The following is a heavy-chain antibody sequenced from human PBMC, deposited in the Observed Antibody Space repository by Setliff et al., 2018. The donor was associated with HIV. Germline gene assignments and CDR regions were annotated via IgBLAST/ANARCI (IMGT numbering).Heavy chain of an antibody. CDR2: IYTSGST. Sequence: SETLSLTCTVSGGSISSYYWNWIRQPPGKGLEWIGFIYTSGSTNYNPSLKSRVSISIDTSKSHFSLKVSSVTAAYTAVYYCARAGYYYYMDVWGKGTTVTVSS. J-gene: IGHJ6*03. CDR1: GGSISSYY. CDR3: ARAGYYYYMDV. V-gene: IGHV4-4*08.